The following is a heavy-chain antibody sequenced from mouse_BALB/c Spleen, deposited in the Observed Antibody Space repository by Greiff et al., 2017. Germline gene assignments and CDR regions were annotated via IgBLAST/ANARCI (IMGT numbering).Heavy chain of an antibody. D-gene: IGHD2-14*01. CDR1: GFTFSSYY. CDR2: INSNGGST. CDR3: ARRTIGTTTAYYFDD. Sequence: EVQVVESGGGLVKLGGSLKLSCAASGFTFSSYYMSWVRQTPEKRLELVAAINSNGGSTYYPDTVKGRFTISRDNAKNTLYLQMSSLKSEDTALYYWARRTIGTTTAYYFDDWGQGTTLTVSS. J-gene: IGHJ2*01. V-gene: IGHV5-6-2*01.